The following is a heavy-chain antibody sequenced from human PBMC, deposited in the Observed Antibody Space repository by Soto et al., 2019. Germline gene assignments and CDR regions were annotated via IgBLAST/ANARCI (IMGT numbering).Heavy chain of an antibody. Sequence: QVQLQESGPGLVKPSQTLSPTCTVSGGSISSGGDSRSWIRTHPGQALEWIGYISYSGRTNYNPSLKSRVTISVDTSKYQFSLKLNSVTAADTAVYYCARVFSDSSSFFDRWGQGTLVTVSS. CDR3: ARVFSDSSSFFDR. CDR2: ISYSGRT. D-gene: IGHD6-13*01. J-gene: IGHJ5*02. V-gene: IGHV4-31*03. CDR1: GGSISSGGDS.